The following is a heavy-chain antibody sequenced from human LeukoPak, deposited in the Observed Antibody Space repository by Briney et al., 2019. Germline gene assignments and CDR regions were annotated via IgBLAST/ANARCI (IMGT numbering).Heavy chain of an antibody. V-gene: IGHV3-23*01. J-gene: IGHJ5*02. D-gene: IGHD4-17*01. Sequence: PGGSLRLSCAASGFTFSSYAMSWVRQAPGKGLEWVSVISGGGGITYYADSVKGRFTISRDNSKNTLYLQMSSLRAEDTAVYYCAKDRGYGDYGPRFDPWGQGTLVAVSS. CDR2: ISGGGGIT. CDR1: GFTFSSYA. CDR3: AKDRGYGDYGPRFDP.